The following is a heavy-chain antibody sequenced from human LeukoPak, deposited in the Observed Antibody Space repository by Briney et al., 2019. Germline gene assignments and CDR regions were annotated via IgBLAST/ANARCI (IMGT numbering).Heavy chain of an antibody. CDR1: GGSIRSADYY. Sequence: SETLSLTCTVSGGSIRSADYYWSWLRQHPGKGLEWIGCIYYSGSAYYDPSLKSRITLSVASSKNQFSLKLRFVTAADTALYYCARVRGRMSSDNNEVYFDYWGQGTLVTVSS. CDR2: IYYSGSA. J-gene: IGHJ4*02. D-gene: IGHD1/OR15-1a*01. CDR3: ARVRGRMSSDNNEVYFDY. V-gene: IGHV4-31*03.